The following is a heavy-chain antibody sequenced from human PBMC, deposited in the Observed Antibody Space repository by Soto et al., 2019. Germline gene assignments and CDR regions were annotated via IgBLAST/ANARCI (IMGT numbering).Heavy chain of an antibody. V-gene: IGHV3-48*01. CDR3: VRHSGYDYLGY. D-gene: IGHD5-12*01. CDR1: GFTFSSYS. CDR2: ISSSSSTI. J-gene: IGHJ4*02. Sequence: EVQLVESGGGLVQPGGSLRLSCAASGFTFSSYSMNWVRQAPGKGLEWVSYISSSSSTIYYADSVKGRFTISRDNATNSLYLRMNSLRAEDTAVYYCVRHSGYDYLGYWGQGTLVTVSS.